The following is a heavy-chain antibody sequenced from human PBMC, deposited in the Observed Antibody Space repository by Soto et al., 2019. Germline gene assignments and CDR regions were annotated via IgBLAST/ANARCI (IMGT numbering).Heavy chain of an antibody. J-gene: IGHJ6*02. V-gene: IGHV7-4-1*01. CDR3: ASSSSGWWGSYYYYGMDV. CDR2: INTNTGNP. CDR1: GYTFTSYA. Sequence: ASVKVSCKASGYTFTSYAMNWVRQAPGQGLEWMGWINTNTGNPTYAQGFTGRFVFSLDTSVSTAYLQICSLKAKDTAVYYCASSSSGWWGSYYYYGMDVWGQGTTVTVSS. D-gene: IGHD6-19*01.